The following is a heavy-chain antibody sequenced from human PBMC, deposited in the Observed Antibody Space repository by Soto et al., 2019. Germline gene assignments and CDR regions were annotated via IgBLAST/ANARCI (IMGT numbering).Heavy chain of an antibody. CDR2: IIPIFGTA. V-gene: IGHV1-69*13. CDR3: ARGDIVVVPAAIKPDYYYYGMDF. D-gene: IGHD2-2*01. CDR1: GGTFSSYA. Sequence: EASVKVSCKASGGTFSSYAISWVRQAPGQGLEWMGGIIPIFGTANYAQKFQGRVTITADESTSTAYMELSSLRSEDTAVYYCARGDIVVVPAAIKPDYYYYGMDFWGQGTTVTVSS. J-gene: IGHJ6*02.